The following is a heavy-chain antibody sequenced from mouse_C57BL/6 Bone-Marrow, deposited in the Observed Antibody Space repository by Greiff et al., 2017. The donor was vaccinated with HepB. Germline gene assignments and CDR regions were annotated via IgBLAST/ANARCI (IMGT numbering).Heavy chain of an antibody. CDR3: AQTGGKAMDY. CDR2: IWGGGSI. CDR1: GFSLTSYG. V-gene: IGHV2-9*01. Sequence: VKLMESGPGLVAPSQSLSITCTVSGFSLTSYGVDWVRQPPGKGLEWLGVIWGGGSINYNSAPMSRLSISKDNSTSQVFLKMIGLQTGDTAMYYCAQTGGKAMDYWGQGTSVTVSS. J-gene: IGHJ4*01.